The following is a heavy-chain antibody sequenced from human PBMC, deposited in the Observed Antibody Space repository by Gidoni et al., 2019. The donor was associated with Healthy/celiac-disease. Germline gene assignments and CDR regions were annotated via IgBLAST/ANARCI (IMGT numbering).Heavy chain of an antibody. D-gene: IGHD5-12*01. CDR3: ARKRWLHRAQEFDY. V-gene: IGHV4-39*01. CDR1: GGSISSSSYY. J-gene: IGHJ4*02. Sequence: QLQLQESGPGLVKPSETLSLTCTVAGGSISSSSYYWGWIRQPPGKGLEWIGSIYYSGSTYYNPSLKSRFTISVDTSKNQFSLKLSSVTAADTAVYYCARKRWLHRAQEFDYWGQGTLVTVSS. CDR2: IYYSGST.